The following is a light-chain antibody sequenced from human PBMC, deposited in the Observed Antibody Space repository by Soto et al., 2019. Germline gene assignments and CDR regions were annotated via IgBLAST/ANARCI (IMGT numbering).Light chain of an antibody. V-gene: IGLV6-57*01. CDR3: QSYGSSNLWV. J-gene: IGLJ3*02. CDR2: EGN. CDR1: SGSIASNY. Sequence: NFMLTQPHSVSESPGKTVTVSCTRSSGSIASNYVHWYQQRPGSSPTTVIYEGNHRPSGVPDRFSGSIDSSSNSASLTISGLETEDEADYYCQSYGSSNLWVFGGGTKLTVL.